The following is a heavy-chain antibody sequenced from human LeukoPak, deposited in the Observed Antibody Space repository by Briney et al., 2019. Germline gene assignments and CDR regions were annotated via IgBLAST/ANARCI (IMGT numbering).Heavy chain of an antibody. J-gene: IGHJ4*02. CDR2: ISYDGSNK. Sequence: GRSLRLSCAASGFTFSSYGMHWVRQAPGKGLEWVAVISYDGSNKYYADSVKGRFPISRDNSKNTLCLQMNSLRAEDTAVCYCAKKQGPFDYWGQGTLVTVSS. CDR3: AKKQGPFDY. CDR1: GFTFSSYG. V-gene: IGHV3-30*18.